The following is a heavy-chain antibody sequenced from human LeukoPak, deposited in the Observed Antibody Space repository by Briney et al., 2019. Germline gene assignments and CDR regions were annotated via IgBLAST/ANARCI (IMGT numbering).Heavy chain of an antibody. V-gene: IGHV4-61*01. CDR3: ARSPSGYRFDS. J-gene: IGHJ4*02. Sequence: SETLSLTCAVSGGYVNRGTFFWTWIRKPPGKGLEWIGYISNSGSTNYHPSLKSRVTISSDTSKTQFTLKLTTVTAADTAVYYCARSPSGYRFDSWGQGTLVTVSS. D-gene: IGHD3-22*01. CDR2: ISNSGST. CDR1: GGYVNRGTFF.